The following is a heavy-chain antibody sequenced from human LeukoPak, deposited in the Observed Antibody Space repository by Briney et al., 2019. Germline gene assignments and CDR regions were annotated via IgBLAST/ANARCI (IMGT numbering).Heavy chain of an antibody. J-gene: IGHJ4*02. CDR1: GFTFSSYW. D-gene: IGHD3-10*01. V-gene: IGHV3-74*01. CDR2: INSDGSST. CDR3: ARAPGYYGSCGY. Sequence: QPGGSLRLSCAASGFTFSSYWMHWVRQAPGKGLVWVSRINSDGSSTSYADSVKGRFTISRDNAKNTLYLQVNSLRAEDTAVYYCARAPGYYGSCGYWGQGTLVTVSS.